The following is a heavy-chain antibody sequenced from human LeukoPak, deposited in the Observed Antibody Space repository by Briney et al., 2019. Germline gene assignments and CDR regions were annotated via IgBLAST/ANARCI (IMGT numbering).Heavy chain of an antibody. CDR2: INHSGST. V-gene: IGHV4-34*01. Sequence: SETLSLTCAVYGGSFSGYYWSWIRQPPGRGLEWIGEINHSGSTNYNPSLKSRVTISVDTSKNQFSLKLSSVTAADTAVYYCARGQPILAHYYYMDVWGKGTTVTVSS. D-gene: IGHD3-3*01. J-gene: IGHJ6*03. CDR3: ARGQPILAHYYYMDV. CDR1: GGSFSGYY.